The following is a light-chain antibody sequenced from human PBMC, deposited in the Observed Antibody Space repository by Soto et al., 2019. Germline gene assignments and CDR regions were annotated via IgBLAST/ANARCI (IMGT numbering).Light chain of an antibody. V-gene: IGKV3-15*01. CDR1: QSIRSN. CDR2: GAS. J-gene: IGKJ1*01. CDR3: QQYHIWPPWT. Sequence: EIVMTQSPDTLSVSPGEGATLSCRVSQSIRSNLAWYQQRPGQAPRLLMYGASTRADGIPARFTGSGSGTEFTLTISGLQSEDFAVYYCQQYHIWPPWTSGQGTKVDIK.